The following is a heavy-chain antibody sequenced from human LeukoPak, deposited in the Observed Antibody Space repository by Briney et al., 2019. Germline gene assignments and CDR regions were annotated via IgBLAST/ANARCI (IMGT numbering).Heavy chain of an antibody. CDR3: ARGGRDSSGEPDLQFDY. V-gene: IGHV4-31*03. Sequence: SETLSLTCTVSGGSISSGGYYWSWIRQHPGKGLEWIGYIYYSGSTYYHPSLKSRVTISVDTSKNQFSLKLSSVTAADTAVYYCARGGRDSSGEPDLQFDYWGQGTLVTVSS. CDR1: GGSISSGGYY. D-gene: IGHD3-22*01. J-gene: IGHJ4*02. CDR2: IYYSGST.